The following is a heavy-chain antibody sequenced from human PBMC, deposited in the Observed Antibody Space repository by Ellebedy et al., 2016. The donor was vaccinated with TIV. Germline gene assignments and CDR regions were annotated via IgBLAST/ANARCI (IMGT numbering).Heavy chain of an antibody. CDR3: AREIGAGPVVFQY. J-gene: IGHJ1*01. D-gene: IGHD6-19*01. V-gene: IGHV1-18*04. CDR1: GYTFSSYH. CDR2: INAYNGNT. Sequence: AASVKVSCKASGYTFSSYHMYWVRQAPGQGLEWMGWINAYNGNTNIAQKFQGRVTMTTDTSTSTAYMEVRRLRSDDTAVYYCAREIGAGPVVFQYWGQGTLVIVSS.